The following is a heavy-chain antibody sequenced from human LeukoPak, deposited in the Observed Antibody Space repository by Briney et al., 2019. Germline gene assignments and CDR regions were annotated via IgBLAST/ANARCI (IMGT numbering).Heavy chain of an antibody. CDR1: GGTFSSYA. Sequence: GASVKVSCKASGGTFSSYAINWVRQAPGQGLEWMGGIIPIFGTANYAQKFQGRVTMTRDTSISTAYMELSRLRSDDTAVYYCARGCGSYYEEFDYWGQGTLVTVSS. CDR2: IIPIFGTA. CDR3: ARGCGSYYEEFDY. D-gene: IGHD1-26*01. J-gene: IGHJ4*02. V-gene: IGHV1-69*05.